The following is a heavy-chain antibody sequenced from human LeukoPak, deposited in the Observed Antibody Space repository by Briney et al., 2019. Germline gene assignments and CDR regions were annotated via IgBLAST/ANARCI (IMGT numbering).Heavy chain of an antibody. CDR1: GDSISSGDYY. CDR2: ISSSGST. Sequence: SQTLSLTCTVSGDSISSGDYYWSWIRQPAGKGLEWIGRISSSGSTNYNPSLKSRVTISVDTSKNQFSLKLSSVTAADTAVYYCARVATHVLRYFDWLLSYYMDVWGKGTTVTVSS. V-gene: IGHV4-61*02. D-gene: IGHD3-9*01. CDR3: ARVATHVLRYFDWLLSYYMDV. J-gene: IGHJ6*03.